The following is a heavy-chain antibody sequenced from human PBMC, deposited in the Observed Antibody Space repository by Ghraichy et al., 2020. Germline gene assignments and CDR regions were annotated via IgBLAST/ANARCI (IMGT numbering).Heavy chain of an antibody. V-gene: IGHV3-74*01. CDR1: GFTFSSYW. Sequence: GGSLRLSCEASGFTFSSYWMHWVRQAPGKGLVWVSRINSDGSSTNYADSVKGRFTISRDNAKNTLYLQMNSLRAEDTAVYYCASCLDSTYSSNLDYWGQGTLVTVSS. CDR3: ASCLDSTYSSNLDY. J-gene: IGHJ4*02. D-gene: IGHD3/OR15-3a*01. CDR2: INSDGSST.